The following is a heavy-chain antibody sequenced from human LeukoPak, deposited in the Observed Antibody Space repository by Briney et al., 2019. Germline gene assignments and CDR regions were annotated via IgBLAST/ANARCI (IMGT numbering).Heavy chain of an antibody. CDR1: GGSNSSSSYY. CDR3: ATRHPDGAFDI. CDR2: IYYSGST. Sequence: SETLSHTCTVSGGSNSSSSYYWGWIRQPPGKGLEWIGSIYYSGSTYYNPSLKSRVTISVDTSKNQFSLKLSSVTAADTAVYYCATRHPDGAFDIWGQGTMVTVSS. V-gene: IGHV4-39*01. J-gene: IGHJ3*02.